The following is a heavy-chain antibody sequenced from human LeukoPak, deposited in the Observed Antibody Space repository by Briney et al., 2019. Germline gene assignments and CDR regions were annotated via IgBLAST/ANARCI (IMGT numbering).Heavy chain of an antibody. CDR1: GFTFSSYG. J-gene: IGHJ6*02. CDR2: IWYDGSNK. V-gene: IGHV3-33*08. D-gene: IGHD6-13*01. Sequence: GGSLRLSCAASGFTFSSYGMHWVRQAPGKGLERVAVIWYDGSNKYYADSVKGRFTISRDNSKNTLYLQMNSLRAEDTAVYYCARDEYSSSLYGMDVRGQGTTVTVSS. CDR3: ARDEYSSSLYGMDV.